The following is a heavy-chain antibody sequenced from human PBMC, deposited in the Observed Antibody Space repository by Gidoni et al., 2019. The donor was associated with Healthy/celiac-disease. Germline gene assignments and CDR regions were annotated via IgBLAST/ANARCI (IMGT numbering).Heavy chain of an antibody. Sequence: QVQLQQWGAGLFKPSETLSLTCAVYGGSFSGYYWSWIRQPPGKGLEWIGEINHSGSTNYNPSLKSRVTISVDTSKNQFSLKLSSVTAADTAVYYCARGGYTQMGYYYYYYGMDVWGQGTTVTVSS. J-gene: IGHJ6*02. V-gene: IGHV4-34*01. CDR2: INHSGST. CDR1: GGSFSGYY. D-gene: IGHD6-13*01. CDR3: ARGGYTQMGYYYYYYGMDV.